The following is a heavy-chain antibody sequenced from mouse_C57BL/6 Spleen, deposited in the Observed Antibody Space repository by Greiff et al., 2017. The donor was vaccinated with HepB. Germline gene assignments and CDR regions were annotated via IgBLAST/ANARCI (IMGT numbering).Heavy chain of an antibody. CDR3: ARDSSGHFDY. J-gene: IGHJ2*01. V-gene: IGHV5-4*01. Sequence: EVQLVESGGGLVKPGGSLKLSCAASGFTFSSYAMSWVRQTPEKRLEWVATISDGGSYTYYPDNVKGRFTISRDNAKNNLYLQMSQLKSEDTAMYYCARDSSGHFDYWGQGTTLTVSS. CDR2: ISDGGSYT. D-gene: IGHD3-2*02. CDR1: GFTFSSYA.